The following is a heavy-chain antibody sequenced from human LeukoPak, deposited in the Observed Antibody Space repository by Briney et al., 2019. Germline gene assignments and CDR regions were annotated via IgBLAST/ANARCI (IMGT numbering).Heavy chain of an antibody. D-gene: IGHD2-8*01. CDR3: ENFGVRGGYLYFVY. Sequence: GGSLRLSCAASGFTFSSYAMSWVRQAPGKALEWVSDMKGSGGSTYYADSVKGRVTISRDHSKNTLYLQKNTLRGEDTGVYYFENFGVRGGYLYFVYWGRGTRVTVFS. V-gene: IGHV3-23*01. J-gene: IGHJ4*02. CDR1: GFTFSSYA. CDR2: MKGSGGST.